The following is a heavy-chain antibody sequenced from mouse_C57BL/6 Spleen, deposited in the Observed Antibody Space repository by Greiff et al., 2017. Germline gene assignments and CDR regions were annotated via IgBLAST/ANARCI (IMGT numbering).Heavy chain of an antibody. Sequence: VQLKQSGPELVKPGASVKMSCKASGYTFTDYNMHWVKQSHGKSLEWIGYINPNNGGTSYNQKFKGKATLTVNKSSSTAYMELRSLTSEDSAVYYCARGITTVVAPYFDYWGQGTTLTVSS. CDR1: GYTFTDYN. D-gene: IGHD1-1*01. CDR3: ARGITTVVAPYFDY. CDR2: INPNNGGT. J-gene: IGHJ2*01. V-gene: IGHV1-22*01.